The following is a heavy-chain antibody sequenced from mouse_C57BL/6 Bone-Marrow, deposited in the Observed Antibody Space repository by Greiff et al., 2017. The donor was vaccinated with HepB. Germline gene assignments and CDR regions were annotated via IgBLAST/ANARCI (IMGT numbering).Heavy chain of an antibody. D-gene: IGHD1-1*01. J-gene: IGHJ1*03. CDR2: IRNKANGYTT. Sequence: EVKVEESGGGLVQPGGSLSLSCAASGFTFTDYYMSWVRQPPGKALEWLGFIRNKANGYTTEYSASVKGRFTISRDNSQSILYLQMNALRAEDSATYYCARWGGSYWYFDVWGTGTTVTVSS. CDR3: ARWGGSYWYFDV. CDR1: GFTFTDYY. V-gene: IGHV7-3*01.